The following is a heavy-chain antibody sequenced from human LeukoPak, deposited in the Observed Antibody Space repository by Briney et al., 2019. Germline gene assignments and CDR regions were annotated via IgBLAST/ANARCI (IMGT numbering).Heavy chain of an antibody. CDR2: IYYSGIT. CDR3: ALGAGYCSSTSCYRAFDI. V-gene: IGHV4-39*01. D-gene: IGHD2-2*02. J-gene: IGHJ3*02. CDR1: GGSISSSSYY. Sequence: PSETLSLXCTVSGGSISSSSYYWGWIRQPPEKGLEWIGSIYYSGITYYNPSLKSRVTISVDTSKNQFSLKLSSVTAADTAVYYCALGAGYCSSTSCYRAFDIWGQGTMVTVSS.